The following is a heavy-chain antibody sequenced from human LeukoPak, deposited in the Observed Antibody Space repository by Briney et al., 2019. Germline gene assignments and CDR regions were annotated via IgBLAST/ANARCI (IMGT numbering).Heavy chain of an antibody. CDR1: GFTFSSYA. Sequence: GRSLRLSCAASGFTFSSYAMSWVHQAPGKGLEWVSAISGSGGSTHYADSVKGRFTISRDNSKNTLYLQMNSLRAEDTAVYYCAKENLDGDFDYWGQGTLVTVSS. V-gene: IGHV3-23*01. J-gene: IGHJ4*02. CDR3: AKENLDGDFDY. CDR2: ISGSGGST. D-gene: IGHD5-24*01.